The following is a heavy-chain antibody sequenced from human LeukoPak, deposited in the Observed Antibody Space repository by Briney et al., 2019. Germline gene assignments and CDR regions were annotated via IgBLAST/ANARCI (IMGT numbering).Heavy chain of an antibody. D-gene: IGHD4-11*01. Sequence: GGSLRLSCAASGFTFSSYAMSWVRQAPGKGLEWVSAISGSGGSTYYADSVKGRFAISRDNSKNTLYLQMNSLRAEDTAVYYCAREVSDDYSDYERGGYFDYWGQGTLVTVSS. CDR2: ISGSGGST. CDR1: GFTFSSYA. CDR3: AREVSDDYSDYERGGYFDY. V-gene: IGHV3-23*01. J-gene: IGHJ4*02.